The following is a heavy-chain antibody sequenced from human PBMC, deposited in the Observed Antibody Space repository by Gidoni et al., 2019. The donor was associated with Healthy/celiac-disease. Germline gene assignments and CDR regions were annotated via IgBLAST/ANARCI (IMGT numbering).Heavy chain of an antibody. CDR3: AREAPFALDLRVSRNWFDP. CDR1: GASISSNY. Sequence: VQLQESGTGLVKPSGTLSLTRPLSGASISSNYWSWIRPPAGKGLQWIGRIYTSGSTNYNPSLKSRVTMSVDTSKNQFSLKLSSVTASDAAVYYCAREAPFALDLRVSRNWFDPWGQGTLVTVSS. V-gene: IGHV4-4*07. J-gene: IGHJ5*02. CDR2: IYTSGST. D-gene: IGHD1-7*01.